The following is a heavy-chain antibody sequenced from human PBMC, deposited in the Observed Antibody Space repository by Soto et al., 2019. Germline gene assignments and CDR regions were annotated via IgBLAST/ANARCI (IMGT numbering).Heavy chain of an antibody. CDR1: GFTFSNHW. CDR3: ARDSAYCRSTSCYLSYYYMDV. D-gene: IGHD2-2*01. CDR2: IKQDGSEK. Sequence: EVQVVESGGGLVQPGGSLRLSCAASGFTFSNHWMTWVRQAPGKGLEWVANIKQDGSEKYYVDSVKGRFTLSRDNAKNSLYLQMNSRRAEDTAVYYCARDSAYCRSTSCYLSYYYMDVWGKGTTVTVSS. J-gene: IGHJ6*03. V-gene: IGHV3-7*01.